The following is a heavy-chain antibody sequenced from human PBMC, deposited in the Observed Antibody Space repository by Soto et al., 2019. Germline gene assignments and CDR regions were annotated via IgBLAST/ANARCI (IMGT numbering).Heavy chain of an antibody. J-gene: IGHJ4*02. CDR3: ANGQVKFDY. CDR1: GFTFSSYA. Sequence: EVQLLESGGGLVQPGGSLRLSCAASGFTFSSYAMSGFRQAPGKGLECVSAISGSGGSTYYEDSVKGRCTISRDNSKKPLYLQMNSLRAEETAVYYCANGQVKFDYWGQGTLVTVSS. V-gene: IGHV3-23*01. CDR2: ISGSGGST.